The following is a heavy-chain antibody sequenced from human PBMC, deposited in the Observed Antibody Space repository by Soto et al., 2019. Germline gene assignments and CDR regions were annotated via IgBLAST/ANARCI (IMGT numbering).Heavy chain of an antibody. CDR2: MYYTGST. J-gene: IGHJ6*02. CDR1: GGSFSLNY. CDR3: ARDLWGYCGTDCYPLDV. V-gene: IGHV4-59*01. Sequence: PSETLSLTCTVSGGSFSLNYWSWIRQSPGKGLEWIGYMYYTGSTVYNPSFKSRVTISVDTSKNQFSLKLNSVTAADTAVYYCARDLWGYCGTDCYPLDVWGQGTTVTVSS. D-gene: IGHD2-21*02.